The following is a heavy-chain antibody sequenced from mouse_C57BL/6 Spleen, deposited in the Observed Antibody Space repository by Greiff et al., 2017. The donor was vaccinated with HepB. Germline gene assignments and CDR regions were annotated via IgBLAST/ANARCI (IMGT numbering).Heavy chain of an antibody. CDR3: ATLTGAYY. CDR2: ISSGSSTI. D-gene: IGHD4-1*01. V-gene: IGHV5-17*01. Sequence: EVKVVESGGGLVKPGGSLKLSCAASGFTFSDYGMHWVRQAPEKGLEWVAYISSGSSTIYYADTVKGRFTISRDNAKNTLFLQMTSLRSEDTAMYYCATLTGAYYWGQGTTLTVSS. J-gene: IGHJ2*01. CDR1: GFTFSDYG.